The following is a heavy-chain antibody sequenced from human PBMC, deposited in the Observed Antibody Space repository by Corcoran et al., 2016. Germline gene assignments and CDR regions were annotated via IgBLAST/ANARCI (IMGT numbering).Heavy chain of an antibody. D-gene: IGHD6-25*01. CDR2: IIPIFGTT. CDR1: GGTFSSYA. CDR3: ARALVEAAGRKGYYYGMDV. V-gene: IGHV1-69*01. Sequence: QVQLVQSGAEVKKPGSSVKVSCKASGGTFSSYAISWVRQAPGQGLEWMGGIIPIFGTTNYAQKFQGRVTITADESTSTADMELSSLRSEDTAVYYCARALVEAAGRKGYYYGMDVWGQGTTVTVSS. J-gene: IGHJ6*02.